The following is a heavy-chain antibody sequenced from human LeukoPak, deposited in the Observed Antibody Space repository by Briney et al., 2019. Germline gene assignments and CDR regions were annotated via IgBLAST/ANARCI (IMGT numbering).Heavy chain of an antibody. CDR3: AKVLGIAAAGTVDY. CDR1: GFTFSSYA. V-gene: IGHV3-23*01. D-gene: IGHD6-13*01. Sequence: GGSLRLSCAASGFTFSSYAMSWVRQAPGKGLEWVSAISGSGGSTYYADFVKGRFTISRDNSKNTLYLQMNSLRAEDTAVYYCAKVLGIAAAGTVDYWGQGTLVTVSS. J-gene: IGHJ4*02. CDR2: ISGSGGST.